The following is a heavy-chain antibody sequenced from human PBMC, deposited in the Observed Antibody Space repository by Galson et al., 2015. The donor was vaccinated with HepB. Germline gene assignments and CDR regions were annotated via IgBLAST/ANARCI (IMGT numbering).Heavy chain of an antibody. V-gene: IGHV4-4*02. Sequence: SETLSLTCAVPGGSISSSNWWSWVRQPPGKGLEWIGEIYHSGSTNYNPSLKSRVTISVDKSKNQFSLELSSVTAADTAVYYCARDLTMVRGVIGYWGQGTLVTVSS. J-gene: IGHJ4*02. CDR2: IYHSGST. D-gene: IGHD3-10*01. CDR1: GGSISSSNW. CDR3: ARDLTMVRGVIGY.